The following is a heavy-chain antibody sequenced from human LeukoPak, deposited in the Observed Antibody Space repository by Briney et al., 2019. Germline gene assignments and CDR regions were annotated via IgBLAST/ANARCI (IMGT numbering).Heavy chain of an antibody. CDR3: ARDFYRRDIYGGISTPTPDAFDI. D-gene: IGHD4-23*01. CDR2: IRYDGSNK. V-gene: IGHV3-30*02. Sequence: GGSLRLSCAASGFTFSSYGMHWVRQAPGKGLEWVAFIRYDGSNKYYADSVKGRFTISRDNSKNTLYLQMNSLRAEDTAVYYCARDFYRRDIYGGISTPTPDAFDIWGQGTMVTVSS. J-gene: IGHJ3*02. CDR1: GFTFSSYG.